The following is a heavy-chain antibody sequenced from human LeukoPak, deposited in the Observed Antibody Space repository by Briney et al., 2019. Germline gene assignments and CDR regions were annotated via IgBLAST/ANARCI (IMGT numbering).Heavy chain of an antibody. CDR3: ASSTSWENAFDI. J-gene: IGHJ3*02. V-gene: IGHV3-53*04. CDR2: IYSGGST. CDR1: GFTVSSNH. Sequence: GGSLRLFCAASGFTVSSNHMSWVRQAPGKGLEGVSVIYSGGSTYYADAVKGRFTVSRHNSKNTRYLQMNSLRAEDTAVYYCASSTSWENAFDIWGQGTMVTVSS. D-gene: IGHD2-2*01.